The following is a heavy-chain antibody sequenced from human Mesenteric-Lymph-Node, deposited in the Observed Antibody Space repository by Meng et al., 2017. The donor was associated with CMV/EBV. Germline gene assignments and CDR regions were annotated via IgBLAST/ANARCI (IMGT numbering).Heavy chain of an antibody. J-gene: IGHJ6*02. Sequence: GESLKISCVASGFTFRNFAMTWVRQAPGKGLGWVSVIYGGTGMTYYADVVKGRFTISRDDSKNTLYLQMHSLTAEDAAVYYCAKNSTADYSCDSYYGMDVWGPGTTVTVSS. CDR2: IYGGTGMT. D-gene: IGHD2-15*01. V-gene: IGHV3-23*03. CDR1: GFTFRNFA. CDR3: AKNSTADYSCDSYYGMDV.